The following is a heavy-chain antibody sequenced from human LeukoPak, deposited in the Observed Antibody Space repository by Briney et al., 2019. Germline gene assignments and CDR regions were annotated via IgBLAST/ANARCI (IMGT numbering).Heavy chain of an antibody. CDR3: ARDLGDFWSGPRYYFDY. V-gene: IGHV3-33*01. CDR2: IWYDGSNE. Sequence: GGSLRLSCAASGFTFSRYGMHWVRQAPGKGLEWVAVIWYDGSNEYYADSVKGRFTIFRDNSKNTLFLEMNSLRAEDTAVYYCARDLGDFWSGPRYYFDYWGQGTLVTVSS. D-gene: IGHD3-3*01. CDR1: GFTFSRYG. J-gene: IGHJ4*02.